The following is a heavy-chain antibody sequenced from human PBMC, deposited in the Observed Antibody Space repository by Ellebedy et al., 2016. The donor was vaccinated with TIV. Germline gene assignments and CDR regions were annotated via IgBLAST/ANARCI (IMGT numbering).Heavy chain of an antibody. V-gene: IGHV3-11*01. CDR3: ARDTRFIDHQHNWFDP. Sequence: GESLKISCAASGFTFSDFYMIWIRQAPGKGLEWVSYISSGGSNKYYADSVKGRFTISRDNAKNSLYLQMTSLRAEDAAVYYCARDTRFIDHQHNWFDPWGQGTLVTVSS. J-gene: IGHJ5*02. D-gene: IGHD2-2*01. CDR1: GFTFSDFY. CDR2: ISSGGSNK.